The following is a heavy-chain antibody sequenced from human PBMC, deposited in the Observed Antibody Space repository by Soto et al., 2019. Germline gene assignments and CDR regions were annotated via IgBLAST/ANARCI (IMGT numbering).Heavy chain of an antibody. Sequence: QITLKESGPTLVKPTQTLTLTCTFSGFSLSTSGVGVGWIRQPPGKALEWLALIYWDDDKRYSPSLKSRLTIPKDTPKNQVVLTLSNMDPVDTATYYCAHIPVVRHDRDQFIDYWGQGTLVTVSS. D-gene: IGHD3-10*01. J-gene: IGHJ4*02. CDR2: IYWDDDK. CDR1: GFSLSTSGVG. CDR3: AHIPVVRHDRDQFIDY. V-gene: IGHV2-5*02.